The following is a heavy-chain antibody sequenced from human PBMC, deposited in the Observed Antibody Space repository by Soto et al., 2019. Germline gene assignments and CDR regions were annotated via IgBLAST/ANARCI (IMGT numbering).Heavy chain of an antibody. CDR2: ISYSEST. Sequence: TPSLTCPVPGDSISRRGYYCRWIRQFPGKGLEWIXYISYSESTDYNPSLKXRXXISAXTSXNQFSLKLSSVTAADTAVYYCAGANDYAKRGYWGQGAHVTVSA. CDR3: AGANDYAKRGY. V-gene: IGHV4-31*03. D-gene: IGHD4-17*01. J-gene: IGHJ4*02. CDR1: GDSISRRGYY.